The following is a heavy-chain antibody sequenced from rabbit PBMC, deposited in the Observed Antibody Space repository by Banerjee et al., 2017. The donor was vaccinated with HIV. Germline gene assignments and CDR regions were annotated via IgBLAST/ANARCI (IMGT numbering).Heavy chain of an antibody. Sequence: QEQLEESGGDLVKPEGSLTLTCTASGFSYSGGYDMCGGPQAPGKGLEWIACIYTGHGGTYYASWARGRFTISKTSSPTVTLQMTSLTAADTATYFCARTYGANGDDYYFNGWGQGTLVTVS. CDR2: IYTGHGGT. J-gene: IGHJ3*01. CDR3: ARTYGANGDDYYFNG. CDR1: GFSYSGGYD. D-gene: IGHD2-1*01. V-gene: IGHV1S45*01.